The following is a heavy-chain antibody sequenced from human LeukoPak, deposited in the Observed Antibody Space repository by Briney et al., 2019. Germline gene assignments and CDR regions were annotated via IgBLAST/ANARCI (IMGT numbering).Heavy chain of an antibody. D-gene: IGHD2-2*01. CDR1: SIIFNDYY. V-gene: IGHV3-11*01. CDR3: AKDGIVVVPAAYYFDC. Sequence: GGTLRLSCAASSIIFNDYYMSWMPQAPGKGWVGGSYVSDSGSTKYYAGSVKGRFTISRDNSKNTLYLQMNSLRAEDTAVYYCAKDGIVVVPAAYYFDCWGQGTLVTVSS. J-gene: IGHJ4*02. CDR2: VSDSGSTK.